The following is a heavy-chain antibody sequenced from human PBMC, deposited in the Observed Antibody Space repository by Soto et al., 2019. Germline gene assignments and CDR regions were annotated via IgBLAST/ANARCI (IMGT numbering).Heavy chain of an antibody. Sequence: QLQLQESGPGLVKPSETLSLTCTVSGGSISSSSYYWGWLRQPPGKGLELIGSIYYSGSTYYNPSLKSRVTISVDTSKNQFSLKLSSVTAADTAVYYCASRGRHQYFQHWGQGTLVTVSS. CDR3: ASRGRHQYFQH. CDR2: IYYSGST. CDR1: GGSISSSSYY. D-gene: IGHD3-10*01. V-gene: IGHV4-39*01. J-gene: IGHJ1*01.